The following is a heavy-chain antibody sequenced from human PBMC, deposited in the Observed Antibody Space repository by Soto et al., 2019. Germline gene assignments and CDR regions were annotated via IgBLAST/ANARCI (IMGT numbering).Heavy chain of an antibody. CDR3: ASSSSNYALIAYYYYGMDV. D-gene: IGHD4-4*01. V-gene: IGHV1-3*01. CDR2: INAGNGNT. J-gene: IGHJ6*02. Sequence: QVQLVQSGAEVKKPGASVKVSCKASGYTFTSYAMHWVRQAPGQRLEWMGWINAGNGNTKYSQKFQGRVTITRDTSASTAYMELSSLRSEDTAVYYCASSSSNYALIAYYYYGMDVWCQGTTVTVSS. CDR1: GYTFTSYA.